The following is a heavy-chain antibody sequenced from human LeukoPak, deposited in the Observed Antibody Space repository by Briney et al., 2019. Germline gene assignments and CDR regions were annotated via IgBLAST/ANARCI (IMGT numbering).Heavy chain of an antibody. CDR1: GFTFSSYG. J-gene: IGHJ6*02. CDR3: ARGYGCNSGGMDI. V-gene: IGHV3-33*01. Sequence: PGGSLRLSCAASGFTFSSYGMHWVHQAPGKGLEWVAVIWYDGSNKYYADSVRGRVTISRDNSKNMRDLQMNSLRAEDTAVYYCARGYGCNSGGMDIWGQGTTVTVSS. D-gene: IGHD4-23*01. CDR2: IWYDGSNK.